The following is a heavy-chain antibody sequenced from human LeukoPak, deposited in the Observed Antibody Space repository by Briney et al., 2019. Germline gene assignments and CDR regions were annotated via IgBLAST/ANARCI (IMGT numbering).Heavy chain of an antibody. CDR3: ASPSHYYDSSGYSVVSRGAFDI. J-gene: IGHJ3*02. D-gene: IGHD3-22*01. Sequence: SETLSLTCTVSGGSISSGDYYWSWIRQPPGKGLEWIGYIYYSGSTYYNPSLKSRVTISVDTSKNQFSLKLSSVTAADTAVYYCASPSHYYDSSGYSVVSRGAFDIWGQGTMVTVSS. CDR2: IYYSGST. V-gene: IGHV4-30-4*01. CDR1: GGSISSGDYY.